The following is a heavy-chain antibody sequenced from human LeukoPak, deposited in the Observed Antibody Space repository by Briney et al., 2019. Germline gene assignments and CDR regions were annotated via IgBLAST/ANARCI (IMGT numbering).Heavy chain of an antibody. CDR3: TTGRAAIVTGFDY. D-gene: IGHD5-18*01. V-gene: IGHV3-15*01. CDR1: GFTFSNAW. J-gene: IGHJ4*02. CDR2: IKSKTDGGTT. Sequence: GGSLRLSCAASGFTFSNAWMSWVRQAPGKGLEWVGRIKSKTDGGTTDYAAPVKGRFTISRDDSKNTLYLQMNSLKTEDTAVYYCTTGRAAIVTGFDYWGQGTLVTVSS.